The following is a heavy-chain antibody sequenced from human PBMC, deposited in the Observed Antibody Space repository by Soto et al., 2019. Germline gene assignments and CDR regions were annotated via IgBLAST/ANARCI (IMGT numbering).Heavy chain of an antibody. CDR1: GFTFSSYG. J-gene: IGHJ6*02. Sequence: QVQLVESGGGVVQPGRSLRLSCAASGFTFSSYGMHWVRQAPGKGLEWVAVMSYDGSNKYYADSVKGRFTISRDNSKNTLYLQMNSLRAEDTAVYYCAKSRGGIVVVAATLLGDGMDVWGQGTTVTVSS. V-gene: IGHV3-30*18. D-gene: IGHD2-15*01. CDR3: AKSRGGIVVVAATLLGDGMDV. CDR2: MSYDGSNK.